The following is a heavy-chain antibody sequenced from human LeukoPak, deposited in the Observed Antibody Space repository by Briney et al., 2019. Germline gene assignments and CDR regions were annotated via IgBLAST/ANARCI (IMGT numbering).Heavy chain of an antibody. CDR2: IYPYTGAT. J-gene: IGHJ4*02. D-gene: IGHD4-23*01. CDR3: ARTPLVVTRLFDY. Sequence: DSVKVSCKASGYTFSGTGWYLYWLRQAPGQGLECMGWIYPYTGATHYAQKFQGRVTMTRDTSISTAYMELSRLRSDDTAVYYCARTPLVVTRLFDYWGQGTLVTVSS. CDR1: GYTFSGTGWY. V-gene: IGHV1-2*02.